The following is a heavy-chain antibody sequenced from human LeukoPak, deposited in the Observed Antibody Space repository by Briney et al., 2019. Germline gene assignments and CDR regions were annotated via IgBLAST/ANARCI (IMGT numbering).Heavy chain of an antibody. V-gene: IGHV3-48*03. J-gene: IGHJ5*02. CDR2: ISSSGSTI. CDR1: GFTFSSYE. Sequence: GGSLRLSCAASGFTFSSYEMNWVRQAPGKGLEWVSYISSSGSTIYYADSVKGRFTISRDNAKNSLYLQMNSLRAEDTAVYYCARGHSQGYSGYDRSANWFDPWGQGTLVTVSS. D-gene: IGHD5-12*01. CDR3: ARGHSQGYSGYDRSANWFDP.